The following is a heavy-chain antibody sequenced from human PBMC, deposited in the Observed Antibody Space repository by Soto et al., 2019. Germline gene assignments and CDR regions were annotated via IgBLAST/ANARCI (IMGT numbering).Heavy chain of an antibody. CDR1: GGSISSGGYS. D-gene: IGHD5-18*01. J-gene: IGHJ5*02. V-gene: IGHV4-30-2*01. Sequence: TLSLTCAVSGGSISSGGYSWSWIRQPPGKGLEWIGYIYHSGSTYYNPSLKSRVTISVDRSKNQFSLKLSSVTAADTAVYYCARVSKLWLDWFEPWGQGTVVTVSS. CDR2: IYHSGST. CDR3: ARVSKLWLDWFEP.